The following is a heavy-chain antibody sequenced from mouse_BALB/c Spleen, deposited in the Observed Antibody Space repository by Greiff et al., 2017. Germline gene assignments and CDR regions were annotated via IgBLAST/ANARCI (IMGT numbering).Heavy chain of an antibody. V-gene: IGHV14-3*02. CDR2: IDPANGNT. J-gene: IGHJ3*01. D-gene: IGHD1-1*01. Sequence: EVQLQESGAELVKPGASVKLSCTASGFNIKDTYMHWVKQRPEQGLEWIGRIDPANGNTKYDPKFQGKATITADTSSNTAYLQLSSLTSEDTAVYYCARKGYYGGFAYWGQGTLVTVSA. CDR1: GFNIKDTY. CDR3: ARKGYYGGFAY.